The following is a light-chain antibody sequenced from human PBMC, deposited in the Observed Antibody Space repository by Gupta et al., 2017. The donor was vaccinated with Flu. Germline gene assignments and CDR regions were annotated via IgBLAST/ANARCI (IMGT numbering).Light chain of an antibody. Sequence: SSELTQDPAVSVALGQTVRSSCQGGSLRNFHANWYQQRPGQAPILVVCGENNRPEGIPDRFSGSTSGDTASLTITGAQPEDAADYYCISRDSSTTHLIVGGGTKMTVL. J-gene: IGLJ2*01. V-gene: IGLV3-19*01. CDR1: SLRNFH. CDR3: ISRDSSTTHLI. CDR2: GEN.